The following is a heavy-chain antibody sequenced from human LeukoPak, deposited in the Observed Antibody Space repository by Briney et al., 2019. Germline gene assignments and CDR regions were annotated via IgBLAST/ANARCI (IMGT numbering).Heavy chain of an antibody. D-gene: IGHD6-6*01. CDR1: GYTFRTYG. CDR3: TRDAYSTSSSGFDP. CDR2: ISAYNGNT. V-gene: IGHV1-18*01. Sequence: ATVKLSCKASGYTFRTYGINWVRQAPGQGLEWIGWISAYNGNTNYAQKLQGRVTMTTDTSTNTAYMELRSLRSDDTAVYYCTRDAYSTSSSGFDPWGQGTLVTVSS. J-gene: IGHJ5*02.